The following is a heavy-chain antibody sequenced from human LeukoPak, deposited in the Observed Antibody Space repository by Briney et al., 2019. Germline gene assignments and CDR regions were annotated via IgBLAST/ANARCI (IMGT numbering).Heavy chain of an antibody. Sequence: PGGSPRVSCVASRFTFSSYWMSWVREAPGKGLEWVANIKQDGSEKYYVDSVKGRFTISRDNAKNSLYLQMNSLRAEDTAVYYCARNYGSGRPGSYWGQGTLVTVSS. CDR2: IKQDGSEK. D-gene: IGHD3-10*01. J-gene: IGHJ4*02. CDR1: RFTFSSYW. CDR3: ARNYGSGRPGSY. V-gene: IGHV3-7*03.